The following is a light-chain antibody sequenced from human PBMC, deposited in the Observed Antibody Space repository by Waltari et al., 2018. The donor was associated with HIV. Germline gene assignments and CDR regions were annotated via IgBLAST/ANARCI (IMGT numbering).Light chain of an antibody. V-gene: IGLV3-21*02. Sequence: SNVLTQPPSVSVAPGQTARITCGGNNIGSKSVNWYQQKPGQAPVVVVFDDSDRPSGIPERFSGSNSANTATLTISTVEAGDEADYYCQVWDSRRDWVFGGGTKLTVL. CDR2: DDS. CDR3: QVWDSRRDWV. CDR1: NIGSKS. J-gene: IGLJ3*02.